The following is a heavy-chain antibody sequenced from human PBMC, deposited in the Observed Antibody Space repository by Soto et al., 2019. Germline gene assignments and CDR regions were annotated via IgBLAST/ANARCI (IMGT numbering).Heavy chain of an antibody. CDR1: GGSMISYY. CDR3: ARVANSGWQYYFDN. J-gene: IGHJ4*02. V-gene: IGHV4-59*12. D-gene: IGHD6-19*01. CDR2: IYYAGST. Sequence: SETLSLTCTVSGGSMISYYWSWIRQPPGKGLEWIGFIYYAGSTKYNPSLNSRVTISVDTSKNTLHLEMNSLRAEDTAIYYCARVANSGWQYYFDNWGQGTQVTVSS.